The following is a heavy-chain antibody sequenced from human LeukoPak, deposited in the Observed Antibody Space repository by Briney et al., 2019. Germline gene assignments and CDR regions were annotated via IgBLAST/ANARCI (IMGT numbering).Heavy chain of an antibody. D-gene: IGHD2-2*01. J-gene: IGHJ4*02. CDR3: ARDGTSTDDY. V-gene: IGHV1-18*01. CDR2: ISGNNDNP. Sequence: ASVRVSCKTSGYTFSNFGINWVRQAPRQGLEWMGWISGNNDNPNYVQKFQGRFTVTTDSSTSTAYMELRDLTFDDTAVYYCARDGTSTDDYWGQGTLVTVSS. CDR1: GYTFSNFG.